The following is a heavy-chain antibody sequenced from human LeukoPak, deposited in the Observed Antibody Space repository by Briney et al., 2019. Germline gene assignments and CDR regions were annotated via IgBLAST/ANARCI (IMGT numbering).Heavy chain of an antibody. D-gene: IGHD6-13*01. Sequence: SETLSLTCAVYGGSFSGYYWSWIRQPPGKGLEWIGEINLSGSTNYNPSLKSRVTISVDTSKNQFSLKLSSVTAADTAVYYCARGGYSGDYYYYGMDVWGQGTTVTVSS. CDR2: INLSGST. CDR3: ARGGYSGDYYYYGMDV. V-gene: IGHV4-34*01. CDR1: GGSFSGYY. J-gene: IGHJ6*02.